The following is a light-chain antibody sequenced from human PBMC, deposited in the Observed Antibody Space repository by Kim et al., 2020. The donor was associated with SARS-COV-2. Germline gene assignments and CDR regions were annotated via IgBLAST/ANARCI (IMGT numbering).Light chain of an antibody. CDR2: SNN. J-gene: IGLJ3*02. V-gene: IGLV1-44*01. CDR1: TSNIGSNT. Sequence: QRVTISCFGSTSNIGSNTVNWYQQLPGAAPTLLIYSNNQLASGVPDRFSGSKSGTSASLAISGLQSDDEADYYCAAWDDNLSGLWVFGGGTKLTVL. CDR3: AAWDDNLSGLWV.